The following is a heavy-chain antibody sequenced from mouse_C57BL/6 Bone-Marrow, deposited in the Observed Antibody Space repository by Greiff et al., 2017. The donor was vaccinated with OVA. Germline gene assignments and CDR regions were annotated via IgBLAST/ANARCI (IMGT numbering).Heavy chain of an antibody. J-gene: IGHJ4*01. V-gene: IGHV1-50*01. CDR1: GYTFTSYW. Sequence: QVQLQQPGAELVKPGASVKLSCKASGYTFTSYWMQWVKQRPGQGLEWIGEIDPSDSYTNYNQKFKGKATLTVDTSSSTAYMQLSSLTSEDSAVYYCARQIYSNYPYAMDYWGQGTSVTVSS. D-gene: IGHD2-5*01. CDR3: ARQIYSNYPYAMDY. CDR2: IDPSDSYT.